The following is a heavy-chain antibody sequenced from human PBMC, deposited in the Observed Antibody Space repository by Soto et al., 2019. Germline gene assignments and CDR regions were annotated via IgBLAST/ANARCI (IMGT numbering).Heavy chain of an antibody. Sequence: QVQLVESGGGVVQPGRSLRLSCAASGFTFSSYGMHWVRQAPGKGLEWVAVISYDGSNKYYADSVKGRFTISRDNSKNTLYLQMNSLRAEDTALYYCAKDPYHYYDSSGVDYWGQGTLVTVSS. J-gene: IGHJ4*02. D-gene: IGHD3-22*01. CDR3: AKDPYHYYDSSGVDY. CDR2: ISYDGSNK. CDR1: GFTFSSYG. V-gene: IGHV3-30*18.